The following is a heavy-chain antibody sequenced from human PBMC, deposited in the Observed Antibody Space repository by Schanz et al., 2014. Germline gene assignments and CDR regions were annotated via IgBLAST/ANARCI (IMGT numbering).Heavy chain of an antibody. J-gene: IGHJ5*02. CDR2: ISGSGNTI. CDR3: ARGRARQLVHWFDP. V-gene: IGHV3-48*02. D-gene: IGHD6-13*01. Sequence: EVQLVESGGNLVQPGGSLRLSCVASGFTFSSHSMNWVRQAPGQGLEWLSYISGSGNTIYYADSVKGRFTISRDNAKNSLSLQMDRLRDEDTAVYYCARGRARQLVHWFDPWGQGTLVTVSS. CDR1: GFTFSSHS.